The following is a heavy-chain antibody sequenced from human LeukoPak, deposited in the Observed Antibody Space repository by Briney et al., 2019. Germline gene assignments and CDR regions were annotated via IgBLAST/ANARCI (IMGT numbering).Heavy chain of an antibody. CDR1: GYSFTNYW. V-gene: IGHV5-51*01. J-gene: IGHJ5*02. Sequence: GESLKISCKGSGYSFTNYWIGWVRQMPGKGLEWMGIIYPGDSDTIYSPSFQGQVTISADKSITTAYLQWSSLKASDTAMYYCARLASWYNWNDGNWFDPWGQGTLVTVSS. D-gene: IGHD1-1*01. CDR3: ARLASWYNWNDGNWFDP. CDR2: IYPGDSDT.